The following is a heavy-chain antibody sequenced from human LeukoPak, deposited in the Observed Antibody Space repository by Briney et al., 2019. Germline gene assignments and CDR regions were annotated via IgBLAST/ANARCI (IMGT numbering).Heavy chain of an antibody. J-gene: IGHJ4*02. CDR3: AKPRLPGQWLVSAYFDY. Sequence: GSLKLSCAASGFPFRSYAKSWVRQAPGKGLEWGSAISGSGGSTYFADSWKGRFPLSRDNIQSTLYLQMNSLRAEDPGVYYCAKPRLPGQWLVSAYFDYWGQGTLVTVSP. D-gene: IGHD6-19*01. CDR2: ISGSGGST. CDR1: GFPFRSYA. V-gene: IGHV3-23*01.